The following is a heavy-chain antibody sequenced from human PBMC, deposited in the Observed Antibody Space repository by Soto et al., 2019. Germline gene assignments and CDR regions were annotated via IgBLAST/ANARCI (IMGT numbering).Heavy chain of an antibody. V-gene: IGHV4-39*01. D-gene: IGHD3-22*01. CDR1: GGSISSSSYY. CDR3: ARQTYYYDSSGYDDAFDI. J-gene: IGHJ3*02. CDR2: IYYSGST. Sequence: QLQLQESGPGLVKPSETLSLTCTVSGGSISSSSYYWGWIRQPPGKGLEWIGSIYYSGSTYYNPSLKSRVTISVDTSKNQFSLKLSSVTAADTAVYYCARQTYYYDSSGYDDAFDIWGQGTMVTVSS.